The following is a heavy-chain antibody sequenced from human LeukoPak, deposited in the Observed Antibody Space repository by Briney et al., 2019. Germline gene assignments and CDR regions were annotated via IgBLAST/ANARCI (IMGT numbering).Heavy chain of an antibody. J-gene: IGHJ1*01. D-gene: IGHD3-22*01. CDR2: ISYDGSNK. V-gene: IGHV3-30*18. Sequence: GGSLRLSCAASGFTFSSYGMHWVRQAPGKGLEWVAVISYDGSNKYYADSVKGRFTISRDNSKNTLYLQMNSLRAEDTAVYYCAKGVHYYYDSSGYAYFQHWGQGTLVTVSS. CDR3: AKGVHYYYDSSGYAYFQH. CDR1: GFTFSSYG.